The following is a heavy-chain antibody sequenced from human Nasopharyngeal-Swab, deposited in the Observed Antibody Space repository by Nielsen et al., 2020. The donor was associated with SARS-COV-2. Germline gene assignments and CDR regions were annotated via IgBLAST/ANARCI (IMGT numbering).Heavy chain of an antibody. Sequence: SDTLSLTCTVSGGPVSSGSYYWSWIRQPPGKGLEWIGYIYYSGSTNYNPSVKSRVTISVDPSKNQFSLKLTSVTAADTAVYYCARVSWDGYYYYYGLDVWGQGTTVTVSS. CDR3: ARVSWDGYYYYYGLDV. D-gene: IGHD5-24*01. J-gene: IGHJ6*02. CDR1: GGPVSSGSYY. CDR2: IYYSGST. V-gene: IGHV4-61*01.